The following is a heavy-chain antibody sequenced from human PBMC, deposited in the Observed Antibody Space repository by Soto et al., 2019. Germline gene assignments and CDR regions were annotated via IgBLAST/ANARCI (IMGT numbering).Heavy chain of an antibody. CDR2: ISWNSGSI. J-gene: IGHJ4*02. CDR3: ADTYGGRY. CDR1: GFTFDDYA. D-gene: IGHD2-15*01. Sequence: PGGSLRLSCAASGFTFDDYAMHWVRQAPGKGLEWVSGISWNSGSIGYADSVKGRFTISRDNAKHSLYLQMNSLRAEDTAVYYCADTYGGRYWGQGTLVTVSS. V-gene: IGHV3-9*01.